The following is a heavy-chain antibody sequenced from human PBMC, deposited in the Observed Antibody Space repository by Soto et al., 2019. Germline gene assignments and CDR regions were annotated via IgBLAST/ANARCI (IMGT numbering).Heavy chain of an antibody. Sequence: LRLSCAASGFTFSSYAMSWVRQAPGKGLEWVSAISGSGGSTCYADSVKGRFTISRDNSKNTLYLQMNSLRAEDTAVYYCAKGGDILTDYYYGMDVWGQGTTVTVSS. J-gene: IGHJ6*02. CDR3: AKGGDILTDYYYGMDV. CDR1: GFTFSSYA. CDR2: ISGSGGST. V-gene: IGHV3-23*01. D-gene: IGHD3-9*01.